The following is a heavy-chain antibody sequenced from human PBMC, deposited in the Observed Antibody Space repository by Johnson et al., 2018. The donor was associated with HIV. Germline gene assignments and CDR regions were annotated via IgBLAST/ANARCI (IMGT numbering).Heavy chain of an antibody. CDR3: ARALRVVVVAATFDAFDI. J-gene: IGHJ3*02. CDR1: GFTFSSSW. V-gene: IGHV3-20*03. D-gene: IGHD2-15*01. CDR2: INWNGGST. Sequence: VQLVESGGGVVQPGGSLRLSSAASGFTFSSSWMSWVRQAPGKGLEWVSGINWNGGSTGYADSVKGRFTISRDNAKNSLYLQMNSLRAEDTALYYCARALRVVVVAATFDAFDIWGQGTMVTVSS.